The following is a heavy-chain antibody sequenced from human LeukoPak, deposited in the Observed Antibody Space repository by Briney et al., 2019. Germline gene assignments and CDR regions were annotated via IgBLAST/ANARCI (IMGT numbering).Heavy chain of an antibody. CDR2: IRSKEYGGAS. CDR1: GFTFGDYA. V-gene: IGHV3-49*03. Sequence: GGSLRLSCTASGFTFGDYAMSWFRQAPEKGLEWVAFIRSKEYGGASEYAASVKGRFTISRDDSKSIAYLQMNSLKTEDTAVYYCTRNRGVGYPRRWGGGLYNFDCWGQGTLVTVSS. D-gene: IGHD2-2*03. CDR3: TRNRGVGYPRRWGGGLYNFDC. J-gene: IGHJ4*02.